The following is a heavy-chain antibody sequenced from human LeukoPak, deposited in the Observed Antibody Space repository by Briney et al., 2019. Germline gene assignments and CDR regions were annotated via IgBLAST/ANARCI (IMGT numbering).Heavy chain of an antibody. D-gene: IGHD1-14*01. CDR2: INPNSGGT. V-gene: IGHV1-2*02. CDR1: GYTFTGYY. Sequence: ASVTVSCKASGYTFTGYYMHWVRQAPGQGLEWMGWINPNSGGTNYAQKFQGRVTMTRDTSISTAYMELSRLRSDDTAVYYCARDTQGAPVNWFDPWGQGTLVTVSS. J-gene: IGHJ5*02. CDR3: ARDTQGAPVNWFDP.